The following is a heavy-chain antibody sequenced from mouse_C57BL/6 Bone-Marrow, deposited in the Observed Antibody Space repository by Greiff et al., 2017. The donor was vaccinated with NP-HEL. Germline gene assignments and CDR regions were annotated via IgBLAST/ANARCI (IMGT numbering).Heavy chain of an antibody. CDR3: ARGGYYGSSPDY. D-gene: IGHD1-1*01. V-gene: IGHV5-12*01. CDR1: GFTFSDYY. Sequence: DVMLVESGGGLVQPGGSLKLSCAASGFTFSDYYMYWVRQTPEKRLEWVAYISTGGGSTYYPDTVKGRFTISRDNAKNTLYLQMSRLKSEDTAVYYCARGGYYGSSPDYWGQGTTLTVSS. J-gene: IGHJ2*01. CDR2: ISTGGGST.